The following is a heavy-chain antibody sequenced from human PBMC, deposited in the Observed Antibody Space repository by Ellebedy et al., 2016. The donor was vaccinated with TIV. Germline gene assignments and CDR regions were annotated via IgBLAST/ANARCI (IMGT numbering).Heavy chain of an antibody. Sequence: GESLKISCAASGFTFSSYVMHWVRQASGEGLEWVAAISYDGSNNGYADSVKGRFTISRDNSKNTLYLQMNSLRVEDTAVYYCARDDYFGSGRVWSPIDLWGQGTLVTVSS. V-gene: IGHV3-30*03. D-gene: IGHD3-10*01. CDR2: ISYDGSNN. J-gene: IGHJ1*01. CDR3: ARDDYFGSGRVWSPIDL. CDR1: GFTFSSYV.